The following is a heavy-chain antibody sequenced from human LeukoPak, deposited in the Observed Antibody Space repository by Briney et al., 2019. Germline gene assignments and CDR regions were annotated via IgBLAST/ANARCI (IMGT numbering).Heavy chain of an antibody. Sequence: KPSETLSLTCAVYGGSFSGYYWSWIRQPPGKGLEWIGEINHSGSTNYNPSLKSRVTISVDTSKNQFPLKLSSVTAADTAVYYCARALNWFDPWGQGTLVTVSS. V-gene: IGHV4-34*01. CDR1: GGSFSGYY. CDR3: ARALNWFDP. CDR2: INHSGST. J-gene: IGHJ5*02.